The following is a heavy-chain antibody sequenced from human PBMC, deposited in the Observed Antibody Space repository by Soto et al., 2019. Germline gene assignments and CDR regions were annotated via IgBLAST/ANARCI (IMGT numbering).Heavy chain of an antibody. CDR3: ARDPRYYDFWSGYPRYYGMDV. CDR1: GYTFTSYG. J-gene: IGHJ6*02. Sequence: QVQLVQSGAEVKKPGASVKVSCKASGYTFTSYGISWVRQAPGQGLVWMGWISAYNGNTNYAQKLQGRVTMTTDTSTSTAYMELRSLRSDDTAVYYCARDPRYYDFWSGYPRYYGMDVWGQGTTVTVSS. CDR2: ISAYNGNT. V-gene: IGHV1-18*04. D-gene: IGHD3-3*01.